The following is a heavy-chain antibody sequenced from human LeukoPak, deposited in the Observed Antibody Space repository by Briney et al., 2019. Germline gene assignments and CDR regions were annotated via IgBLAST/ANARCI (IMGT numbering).Heavy chain of an antibody. Sequence: PSETLSLTCTVSGGSISSSSYYWGWIRQPPGKGLEWIGSIYYSGSTYYNPSLKSRVTIPVDTSKNQFSLKLSSVTAADTAVYYCARDSSSWKGGTDYWGQGTLVTVSS. CDR1: GGSISSSSYY. D-gene: IGHD6-13*01. J-gene: IGHJ4*02. CDR3: ARDSSSWKGGTDY. CDR2: IYYSGST. V-gene: IGHV4-39*07.